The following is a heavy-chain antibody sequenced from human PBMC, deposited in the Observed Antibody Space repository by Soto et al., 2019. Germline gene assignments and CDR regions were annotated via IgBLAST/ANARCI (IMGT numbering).Heavy chain of an antibody. CDR1: GYTFSGFY. Sequence: GASVKVSCKASGYTFSGFYMHWVRQVPGQGLEWMGWINPNSGGTKSAEKFQGRVTMTRDTSISTAYMELGRLTSDDTAVYYCASAAVTGTAGLDFWGQGTQVTVSS. D-gene: IGHD6-19*01. V-gene: IGHV1-2*02. CDR2: INPNSGGT. CDR3: ASAAVTGTAGLDF. J-gene: IGHJ4*02.